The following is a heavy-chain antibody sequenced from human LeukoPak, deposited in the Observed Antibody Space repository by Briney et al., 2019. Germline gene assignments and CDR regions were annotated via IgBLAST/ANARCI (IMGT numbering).Heavy chain of an antibody. CDR3: ARQSIAARGYYYYMDV. V-gene: IGHV4-39*01. J-gene: IGHJ6*03. Sequence: SETLSLTCTVSGGSISSSSYYWGWIRQPPGKGLEWIGSIYYNGSTHHNPSLKSRVTISVDTSKNQFSLKVSSVTAADTAVYYCARQSIAARGYYYYMDVWGKGTTATVSS. CDR2: IYYNGST. CDR1: GGSISSSSYY. D-gene: IGHD6-6*01.